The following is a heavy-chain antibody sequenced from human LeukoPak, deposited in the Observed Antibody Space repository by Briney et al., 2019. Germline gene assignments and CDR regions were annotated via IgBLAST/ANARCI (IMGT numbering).Heavy chain of an antibody. V-gene: IGHV1-24*01. CDR3: ARRYCSSTSCYEGADY. D-gene: IGHD2-2*01. J-gene: IGHJ4*02. CDR1: GYTLTELS. CDR2: FDPEDGET. Sequence: ASVKVSCTVSGYTLTELSMHWVRQAPGKGLEWMGGFDPEDGETIYAQKFQGRVTMTEDTSTDTAYMELSSLRSEDTAVYYCARRYCSSTSCYEGADYWGQGTLVTVSS.